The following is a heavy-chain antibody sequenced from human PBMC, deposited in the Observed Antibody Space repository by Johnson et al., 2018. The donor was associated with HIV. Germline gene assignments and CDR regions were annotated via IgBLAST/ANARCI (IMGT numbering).Heavy chain of an antibody. CDR3: AKWGLAPRGGSAFDI. CDR2: ISYDGSDK. V-gene: IGHV3-30*18. D-gene: IGHD6-6*01. Sequence: QVLLVESGGGVVQPGRSLRLSCAASGFTFSSYAMHWVRQAPGKGLEWVAVISYDGSDKYYADSVKGRFTISRDNSKKTLYLQMHSLRAEDTAVYYCAKWGLAPRGGSAFDIWGQGTMVTVSS. J-gene: IGHJ3*02. CDR1: GFTFSSYA.